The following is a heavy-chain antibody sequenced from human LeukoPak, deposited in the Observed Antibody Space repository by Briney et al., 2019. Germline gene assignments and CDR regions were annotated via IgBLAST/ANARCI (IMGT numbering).Heavy chain of an antibody. Sequence: ASVTVSCKVSGYTLTELSMHWVRQAPGKGLEWMGGFDPEDGETIYAQKFQGRVTMTEDTSTDTAYMELSSLRSEDTAVYYCATIPRPMVRGATVNYFDYWGQGTLVTVSS. D-gene: IGHD3-10*01. J-gene: IGHJ4*02. V-gene: IGHV1-24*01. CDR3: ATIPRPMVRGATVNYFDY. CDR1: GYTLTELS. CDR2: FDPEDGET.